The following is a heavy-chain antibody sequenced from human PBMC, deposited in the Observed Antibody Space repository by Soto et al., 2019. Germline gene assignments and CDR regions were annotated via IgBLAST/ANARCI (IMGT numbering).Heavy chain of an antibody. CDR1: GYTFTGYY. CDR2: INPNSGGT. J-gene: IGHJ6*02. V-gene: IGHV1-2*02. D-gene: IGHD2-2*01. Sequence: ASVKVSCKASGYTFTGYYMHWVRQAPGQGLEWMGWINPNSGGTNYAQKFQGRVTMTTDTSTSTAYMELRSLRSDDTAVYYCARVRGDIVVVPAATPYYYYGMDVWGQGTTVTVSS. CDR3: ARVRGDIVVVPAATPYYYYGMDV.